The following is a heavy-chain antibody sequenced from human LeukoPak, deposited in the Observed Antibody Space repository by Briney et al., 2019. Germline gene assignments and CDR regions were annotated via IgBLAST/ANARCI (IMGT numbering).Heavy chain of an antibody. J-gene: IGHJ4*02. CDR3: ARDSVDAVAGYVFYYFDY. CDR1: GGTFSSYA. D-gene: IGHD6-19*01. Sequence: GASVKVSCKASGGTFSSYAISWVRQAPGQGLEWMGRIIPILGIANYAQKFQGRVTITADKSTSTAYMELSSLRSEDTAVYYCARDSVDAVAGYVFYYFDYWGQGTLVTVSS. CDR2: IIPILGIA. V-gene: IGHV1-69*04.